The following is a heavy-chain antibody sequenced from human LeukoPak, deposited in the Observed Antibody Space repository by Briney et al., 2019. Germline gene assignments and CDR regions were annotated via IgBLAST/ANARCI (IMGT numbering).Heavy chain of an antibody. CDR2: INAGNGNT. V-gene: IGHV1-3*01. CDR1: GYTFTTYV. J-gene: IGHJ4*02. Sequence: ASVKVSCKASGYTFTTYVMHWVRQAPGQRLEWMGWINAGNGNTKYSQKFQGRVTITRDTSASTAYMELSSLRSEDTAVYYCARGQERTAAGTEDYWGQGTLVTVSS. D-gene: IGHD6-13*01. CDR3: ARGQERTAAGTEDY.